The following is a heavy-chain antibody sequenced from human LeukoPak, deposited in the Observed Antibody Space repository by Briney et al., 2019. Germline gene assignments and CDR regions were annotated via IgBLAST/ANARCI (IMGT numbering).Heavy chain of an antibody. CDR1: GYNLMDHA. Sequence: GASVKVSCKASGYNLMDHALHWVRQAPGQGLEWMGWIKFEDGGTSYGRRFRGRVTMTRDTSISTAYMELSRLRSDDTAVYYCAREGRRWFGEFYPYYWGQGTLVTVSS. V-gene: IGHV1-2*02. CDR3: AREGRRWFGEFYPYY. D-gene: IGHD3-10*01. J-gene: IGHJ4*02. CDR2: IKFEDGGT.